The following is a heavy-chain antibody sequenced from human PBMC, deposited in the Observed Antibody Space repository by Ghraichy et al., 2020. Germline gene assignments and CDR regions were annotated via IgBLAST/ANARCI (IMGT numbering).Heavy chain of an antibody. V-gene: IGHV3-21*01. J-gene: IGHJ4*02. CDR3: ARGPFGYGPRDFDY. Sequence: GGSLRLSCAASGFTFSSYSMNWVRQAPGKGLEWVSSISSSSSYIYYADSVKGRFTISRDNAKNSLYLQMNSLRAEDTAVYYCARGPFGYGPRDFDYWGQGTLVTVSS. CDR2: ISSSSSYI. CDR1: GFTFSSYS. D-gene: IGHD3-3*01.